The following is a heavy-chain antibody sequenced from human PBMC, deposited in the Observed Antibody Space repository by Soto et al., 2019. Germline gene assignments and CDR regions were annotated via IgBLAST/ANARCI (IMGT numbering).Heavy chain of an antibody. CDR3: ARGLAYCGGDCYSSFDY. D-gene: IGHD2-21*02. J-gene: IGHJ4*02. CDR1: GGSFSGYY. CDR2: INHSGST. V-gene: IGHV4-34*01. Sequence: PSETLSLTCAVYGGSFSGYYWSWIRQPPGKGLEWIGEINHSGSTNYNPSLKSRVTISVDTSKNQFSLKLSSVTAADTAVYYCARGLAYCGGDCYSSFDYWGQGTLVNVSS.